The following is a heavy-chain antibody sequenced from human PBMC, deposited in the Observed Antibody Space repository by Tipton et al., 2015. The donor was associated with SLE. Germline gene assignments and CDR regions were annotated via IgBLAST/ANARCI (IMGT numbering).Heavy chain of an antibody. V-gene: IGHV3-23*01. CDR2: ISGSGGST. Sequence: SLRLSCAASGFTFSRYAMSWVRQAPGKGLEWVSVISGSGGSTYYADSVKGRFTISRDNSKNTLDLQMNSLRVEDTAVYYCAKGGSSSSDALDIWGQGTMVTVSS. D-gene: IGHD6-6*01. CDR3: AKGGSSSSDALDI. J-gene: IGHJ3*02. CDR1: GFTFSRYA.